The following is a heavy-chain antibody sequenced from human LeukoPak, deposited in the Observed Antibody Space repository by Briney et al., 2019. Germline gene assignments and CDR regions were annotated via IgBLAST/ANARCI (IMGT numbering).Heavy chain of an antibody. CDR2: ISYDGRNK. CDR3: ARGGTDVLTDRIRFDY. D-gene: IGHD3-9*01. CDR1: GFTFSSYG. V-gene: IGHV3-30*03. J-gene: IGHJ4*02. Sequence: PGRSLRLSCAASGFTFSSYGMHWVRQAPGKGLEWVAVISYDGRNKYYADSVKGRFTISRDSSKNTLFLQMNSLRAEDTAVYYCARGGTDVLTDRIRFDYWGQGTLVTVSS.